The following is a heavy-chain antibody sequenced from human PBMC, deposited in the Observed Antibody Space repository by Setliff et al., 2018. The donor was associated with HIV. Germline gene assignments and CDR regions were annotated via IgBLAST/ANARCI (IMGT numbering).Heavy chain of an antibody. CDR2: FDPQDGET. J-gene: IGHJ4*02. CDR1: GYTLSELS. D-gene: IGHD5-12*01. V-gene: IGHV1-24*01. CDR3: AREGQYSGCDLDY. Sequence: ASVKVSCKVYGYTLSELSIHWVRQAPGKGLEWMGYFDPQDGETVYAQKFQGRVTLTEDTSTGTAYMELSGLRSEDTAVYYCAREGQYSGCDLDYWGQGTLVTVS.